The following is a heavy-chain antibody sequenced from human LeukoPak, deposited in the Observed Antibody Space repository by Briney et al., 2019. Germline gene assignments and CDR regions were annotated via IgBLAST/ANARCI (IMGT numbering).Heavy chain of an antibody. CDR3: ARDSYYDSSGYFSN. CDR2: TDEIGGT. J-gene: IGHJ4*02. D-gene: IGHD3-22*01. CDR1: GESFSGFY. V-gene: IGHV4-34*01. Sequence: PSETLSLTCAVYGESFSGFYWTWIRQPPGKGLEWIGETDEIGGTSYNPSLKNRVTILVDTSKNQFSLKLSSVTAADTAVYYCARDSYYDSSGYFSNWGQGTLVTVSS.